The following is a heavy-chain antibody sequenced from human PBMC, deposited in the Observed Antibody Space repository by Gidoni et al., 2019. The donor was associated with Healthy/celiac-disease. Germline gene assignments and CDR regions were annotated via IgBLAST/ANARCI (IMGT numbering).Heavy chain of an antibody. CDR1: GFTFRSYS. CDR3: ARPGQLGYYYYGMDV. D-gene: IGHD6-13*01. Sequence: EVQLVESGGGLVQPGGSLRLSCAASGFTFRSYSMNWVRQAPGKGLEWVSYISSSSSTIYYADSVKGRFTISRDNAKNSLYLQMNSLRDEDTAVYYCARPGQLGYYYYGMDVWGQGTTVTVSS. CDR2: ISSSSSTI. V-gene: IGHV3-48*02. J-gene: IGHJ6*02.